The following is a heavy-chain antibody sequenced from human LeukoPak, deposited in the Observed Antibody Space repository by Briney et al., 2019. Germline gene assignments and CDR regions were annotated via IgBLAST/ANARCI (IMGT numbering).Heavy chain of an antibody. CDR1: GYTFTGYY. CDR3: AVDGYCSGGSCPWDHAFDI. D-gene: IGHD2-15*01. CDR2: INPNSGGT. Sequence: GASVKVSCKASGYTFTGYYMHWVRQAPGQGLEWMGWINPNSGGTNYAQKFQGRVTMTRDTSISTAYMELSRLRSDDTAVYYCAVDGYCSGGSCPWDHAFDIWGQGTMVTVSS. J-gene: IGHJ3*02. V-gene: IGHV1-2*02.